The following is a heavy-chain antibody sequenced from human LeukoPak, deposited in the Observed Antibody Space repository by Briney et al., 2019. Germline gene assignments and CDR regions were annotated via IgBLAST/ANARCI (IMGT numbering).Heavy chain of an antibody. V-gene: IGHV3-23*01. CDR2: ISGSGGST. D-gene: IGHD3-22*01. CDR3: AKDGPYYYDSRAHPYYCYGMDV. CDR1: GFTFSSYA. J-gene: IGHJ6*02. Sequence: PGGSLRLSCAASGFTFSSYAMSWVRQAPRKGLEWVSAISGSGGSTYYADSVKGRFTISRDNSKNTLYLQMNSLRAEDTAVYYCAKDGPYYYDSRAHPYYCYGMDVWGQGTTVTVSS.